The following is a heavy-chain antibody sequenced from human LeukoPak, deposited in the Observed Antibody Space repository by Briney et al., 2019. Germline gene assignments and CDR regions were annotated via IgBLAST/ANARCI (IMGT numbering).Heavy chain of an antibody. J-gene: IGHJ5*02. Sequence: SETLSLTCTVSGGSISSSSYYWGWIRQPPGRGLEWIGSIYYSGSTYYNPSLKSRSRVTISVDTSKNQFSLKLSSVTAADTAVYYCARGEPGSSGFILPNWFDPWGQGTLVTVSS. D-gene: IGHD6-19*01. CDR1: GGSISSSSYY. CDR3: ARGEPGSSGFILPNWFDP. CDR2: IYYSGST. V-gene: IGHV4-39*07.